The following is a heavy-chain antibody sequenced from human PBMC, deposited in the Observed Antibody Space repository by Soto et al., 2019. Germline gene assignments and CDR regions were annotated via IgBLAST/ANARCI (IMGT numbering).Heavy chain of an antibody. V-gene: IGHV3-23*01. CDR2: ISGGSSVT. Sequence: GGSLRLSCTASGFTFIDYAMTWVRQAPGKGLEWVSTISGGSSVTYYGDSVKGRFTISRDNAKKTLFLQLSRLSAEDTATYYCAKVLSKNYYYPFDFWGQGTQVTVSS. J-gene: IGHJ4*02. CDR1: GFTFIDYA. D-gene: IGHD3-10*01. CDR3: AKVLSKNYYYPFDF.